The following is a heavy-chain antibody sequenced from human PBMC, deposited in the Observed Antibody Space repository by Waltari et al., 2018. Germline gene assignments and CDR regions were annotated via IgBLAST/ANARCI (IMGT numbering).Heavy chain of an antibody. CDR3: ARWGSDFYWYFDL. V-gene: IGHV4-39*01. J-gene: IGHJ2*01. D-gene: IGHD2-21*01. CDR1: GGSISSSSYY. CDR2: IYYSGST. Sequence: QLQLQESGPGLVKPSETLSLTCTVSGGSISSSSYYRGWIRQPPGKGLEWIGSIYYSGSTYYNPSLKSRVTISVDTSKNQFSLKLSSVTAADTAVYYCARWGSDFYWYFDLWGRGTLVTVSS.